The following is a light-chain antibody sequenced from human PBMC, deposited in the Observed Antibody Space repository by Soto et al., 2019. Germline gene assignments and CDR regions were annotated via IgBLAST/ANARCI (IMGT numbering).Light chain of an antibody. CDR1: QIVGSSY. CDR2: DAS. J-gene: IGKJ1*01. V-gene: IGKV3-20*01. CDR3: QHYGSSRT. Sequence: EIVLTQSPGTLSLSPGEKDIFSCRASQIVGSSYLAWYQQKPGQAPRLLIYDASSRATVIPDRFSGSGSGTDFSLTISRLEPEDFAVYYCQHYGSSRTFGQGTKVDIK.